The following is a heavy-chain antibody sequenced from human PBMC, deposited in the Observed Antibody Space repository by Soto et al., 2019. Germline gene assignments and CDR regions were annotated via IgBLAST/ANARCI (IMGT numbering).Heavy chain of an antibody. CDR1: GYSISSGCY. CDR3: VRDMNYGLYYFDY. CDR2: MYPTGST. D-gene: IGHD3-10*01. J-gene: IGHJ4*02. Sequence: SETLSLTCTVSGYSISSGCYWGWIRQPPGKRLEWIGSMYPTGSTYYNPSLKSRVTMSVDTSNNEFSLKLTSVTAADTAVYHCVRDMNYGLYYFDYWGQGTLVTVSS. V-gene: IGHV4-38-2*02.